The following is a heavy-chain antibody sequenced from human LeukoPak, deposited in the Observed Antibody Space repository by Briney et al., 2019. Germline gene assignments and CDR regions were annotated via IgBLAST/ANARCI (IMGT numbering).Heavy chain of an antibody. CDR3: ARVSQYSSSRHFDY. Sequence: RASVKVSCKGSGYTFTSYGISWGRQAPGQGLEWMGWIRAYNGNTNNTQKLQGRVTMTTDTPTSTASMELRSLRSHDTAVYYCARVSQYSSSRHFDYWGQGTLVTVSS. V-gene: IGHV1-18*01. J-gene: IGHJ4*02. D-gene: IGHD6-6*01. CDR1: GYTFTSYG. CDR2: IRAYNGNT.